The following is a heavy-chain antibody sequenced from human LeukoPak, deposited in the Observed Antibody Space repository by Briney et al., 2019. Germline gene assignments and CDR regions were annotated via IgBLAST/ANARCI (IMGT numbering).Heavy chain of an antibody. D-gene: IGHD2-21*02. V-gene: IGHV4-4*07. CDR1: GGSISSYY. J-gene: IGHJ4*02. Sequence: SETLSLTCTVSGGSISSYYWSWIRHPAGKGLEWIGRIYTSGSTSYNPSLKSRVTMSVDTSKNQFSLKLSSVTAADTAVYYCARVTSTSSFDYWGQGTLVTVSS. CDR3: ARVTSTSSFDY. CDR2: IYTSGST.